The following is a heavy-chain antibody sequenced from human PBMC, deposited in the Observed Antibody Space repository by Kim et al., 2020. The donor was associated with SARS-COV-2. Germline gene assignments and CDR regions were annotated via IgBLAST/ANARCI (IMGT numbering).Heavy chain of an antibody. CDR2: GT. J-gene: IGHJ4*02. CDR3: ARGPAAFDY. Sequence: GTSHAEPVKGRFTISRANANKTLYLQMTSLRAEDTAVYYCARGPAAFDYWGQGTLVTVSS. D-gene: IGHD2-2*01. V-gene: IGHV3-74*01.